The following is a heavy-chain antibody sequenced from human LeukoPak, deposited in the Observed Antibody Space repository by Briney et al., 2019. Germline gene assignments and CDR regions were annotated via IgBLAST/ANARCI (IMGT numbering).Heavy chain of an antibody. CDR1: GGSISSGGYS. V-gene: IGHV4-30-2*01. D-gene: IGHD4-17*01. CDR3: ARGGDYGDFGGWFDP. J-gene: IGHJ5*02. CDR2: IYHSGST. Sequence: PSETLSLTCASSGGSISSGGYSWSWLRQPPGKGLEWIGYIYHSGSTYYNPSLKSRVTISVDRSKNQFSLKLSSVTAADTAVYYCARGGDYGDFGGWFDPWGQGTLVTVSS.